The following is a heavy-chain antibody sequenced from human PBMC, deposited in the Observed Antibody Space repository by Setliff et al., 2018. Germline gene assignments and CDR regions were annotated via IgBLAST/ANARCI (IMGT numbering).Heavy chain of an antibody. CDR3: AAGRGVIIMNVFRFDS. CDR1: GSTLPDLS. J-gene: IGHJ1*01. CDR2: YDPGEGKI. V-gene: IGHV1-24*01. D-gene: IGHD3-10*01. Sequence: ASVKVSCKVSGSTLPDLSMHWVRLAPGRGLEWMGGYDPGEGKIVYADKFQGRVTLTEDTSTDTFYMELRSLRSDDTAVYYCAAGRGVIIMNVFRFDSWGQGTVVTVSS.